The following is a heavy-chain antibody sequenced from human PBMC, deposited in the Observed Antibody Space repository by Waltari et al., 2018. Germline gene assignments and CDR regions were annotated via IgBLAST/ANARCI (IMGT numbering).Heavy chain of an antibody. CDR2: TSAHNDDT. CDR3: ARDYYSDYVFDY. V-gene: IGHV1-18*01. CDR1: GYTFTRYG. Sequence: QVQLVQSGTEVKNPGASVKVSRKASGYTFTRYGISWVRQAPGQGLEWMGWTSAHNDDTNYVQRFQGRLTMTTDTSTNTAYMELRSLTSDDTAVYFCARDYYSDYVFDYWGQGTLVIVSS. D-gene: IGHD4-17*01. J-gene: IGHJ4*02.